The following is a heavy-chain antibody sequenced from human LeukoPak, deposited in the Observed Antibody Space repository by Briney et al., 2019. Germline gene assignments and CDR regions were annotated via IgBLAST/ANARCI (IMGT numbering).Heavy chain of an antibody. V-gene: IGHV4-34*01. J-gene: IGHJ4*02. Sequence: SETLSLTCAVYGGSFSGYYWSWIRQPPGKGVEWIGEINHSGSTNYNPSLKSRVTISVDASKNQFSLKLSSVTAADTAVYYCARLRGYSYRKHFDYWGQRTLVTVSS. CDR1: GGSFSGYY. CDR3: ARLRGYSYRKHFDY. D-gene: IGHD5-18*01. CDR2: INHSGST.